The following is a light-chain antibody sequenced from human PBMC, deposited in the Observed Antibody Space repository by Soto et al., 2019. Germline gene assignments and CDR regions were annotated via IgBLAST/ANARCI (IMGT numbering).Light chain of an antibody. V-gene: IGLV2-14*03. CDR2: DVF. CDR3: SSYTSSTTWV. Sequence: QSALTQPASVSGSPGQSITISCTGTSSDIGGYKYVSWYRQHPGKAPKLMIYDVFNRPSGVSTRFSVSKSGNTASLTISGLQAEDEANYYCSSYTSSTTWVFGGGTKLTVL. J-gene: IGLJ3*02. CDR1: SSDIGGYKY.